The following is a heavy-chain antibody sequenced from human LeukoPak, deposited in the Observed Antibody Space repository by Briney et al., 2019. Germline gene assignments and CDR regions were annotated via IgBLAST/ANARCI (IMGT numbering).Heavy chain of an antibody. D-gene: IGHD5-18*01. J-gene: IGHJ4*02. V-gene: IGHV3-66*01. CDR2: IYSGGST. CDR1: GFTVSSNY. Sequence: GGSLRLSCAASGFTVSSNYMSWVRQAPGKGLEWVSVIYSGGSTYYADSAKGRFTISRDNSKNTLYLQMNSLRAEDTAVYYCARGYGYSYYFDYWGQGTLVTVSS. CDR3: ARGYGYSYYFDY.